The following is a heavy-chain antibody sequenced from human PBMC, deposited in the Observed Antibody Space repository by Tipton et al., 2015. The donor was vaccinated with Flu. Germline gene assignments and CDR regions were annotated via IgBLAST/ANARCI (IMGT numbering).Heavy chain of an antibody. CDR1: DDSITFYY. J-gene: IGHJ6*02. Sequence: TLSLTCTVSDDSITFYYWSWVRQPPGKGLEWIGYIYSSGSTNYNPSLRGRVTISVDTSKNQLSLRLSSVTAADTAVYYCAGARAPYYYYAMDVWGQGTTVTVSS. D-gene: IGHD3-10*01. V-gene: IGHV4-59*01. CDR2: IYSSGST. CDR3: AGARAPYYYYAMDV.